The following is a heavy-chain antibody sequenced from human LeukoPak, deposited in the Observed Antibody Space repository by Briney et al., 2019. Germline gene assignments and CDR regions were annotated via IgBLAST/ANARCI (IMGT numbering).Heavy chain of an antibody. CDR2: IYYSGST. D-gene: IGHD3-10*01. V-gene: IGHV4-31*03. CDR3: ARERPVTMGPYMDV. J-gene: IGHJ6*03. CDR1: GGSISSGGYY. Sequence: SQTLSLTCTVSGGSISSGGYYWSWIRQHPGKGLEWIGYIYYSGSTYYNPSLKSRVTILVDTSKNQFSLKLSSVTAADTAVYYCARERPVTMGPYMDVWGKGTTVTVSS.